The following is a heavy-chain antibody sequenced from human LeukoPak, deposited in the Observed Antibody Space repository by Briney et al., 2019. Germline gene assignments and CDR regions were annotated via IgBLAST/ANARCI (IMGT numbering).Heavy chain of an antibody. V-gene: IGHV3-48*03. CDR2: ISTSGSTI. CDR1: GFTFSSYE. D-gene: IGHD7-27*01. J-gene: IGHJ4*02. CDR3: ARDRLGGTGASDY. Sequence: GGSLRLSCVASGFTFSSYEMDWVRQAPGKGLEWVSYISTSGSTIYSADSVKGRFTISRDNAKNSLYLQMTSLRAEDTAVYYCARDRLGGTGASDYWGQGTLVTVYS.